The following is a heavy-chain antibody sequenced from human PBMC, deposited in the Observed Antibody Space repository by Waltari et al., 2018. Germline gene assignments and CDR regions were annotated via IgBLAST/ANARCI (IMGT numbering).Heavy chain of an antibody. V-gene: IGHV1-3*01. CDR3: AGDGSYYYDSSGYYSPAFDI. D-gene: IGHD3-22*01. CDR1: GYTFTSYA. CDR2: INAGNGNT. J-gene: IGHJ3*02. Sequence: QVQLVQSGAEVKKPGASVKVSCKASGYTFTSYAMHWVRQAPGQRLEWMGWINAGNGNTKYSQKFQCRVTITRDTSASTAYMELSSLRSEDTAVYYCAGDGSYYYDSSGYYSPAFDIWGQGTMVTVSS.